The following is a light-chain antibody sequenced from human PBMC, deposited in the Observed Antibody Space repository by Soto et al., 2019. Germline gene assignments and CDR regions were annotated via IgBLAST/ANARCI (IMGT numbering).Light chain of an antibody. CDR3: GTWDDSLKGGV. Sequence: SVLTQPPSVSAAPGQTVTISCSGSSSNIGNRYVSWYQQLPGTAPKLLIYENDKRPSGIPDRFSGSKSGTSATLGITGLQTGDEADYYCGTWDDSLKGGVFGGGTQLTVL. V-gene: IGLV1-51*02. CDR2: END. CDR1: SSNIGNRY. J-gene: IGLJ2*01.